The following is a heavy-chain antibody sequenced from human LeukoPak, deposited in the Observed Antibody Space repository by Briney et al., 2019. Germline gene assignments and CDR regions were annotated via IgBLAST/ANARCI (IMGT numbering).Heavy chain of an antibody. D-gene: IGHD2-2*01. CDR3: ARGYCSSTSCSNFDY. CDR1: GYTFTSYG. CDR2: ISAYNGNT. J-gene: IGHJ4*02. V-gene: IGHV1-18*01. Sequence: ASVKVSCKASGYTFTSYGISWVRQAPGQGLEWMGWISAYNGNTNYAQELQGRVTMTTDTSTSTAYMELRSLRSDDTAVYYCARGYCSSTSCSNFDYWGQGTLVTVSS.